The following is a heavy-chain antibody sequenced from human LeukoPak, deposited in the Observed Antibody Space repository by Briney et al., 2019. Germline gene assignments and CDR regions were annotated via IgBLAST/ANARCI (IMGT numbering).Heavy chain of an antibody. CDR3: ARARYYYDNNGYYYRYYFDY. D-gene: IGHD3-22*01. Sequence: GGSLRLSCAASGFTVSSNYMSWVRQAPGKGLEWVSVIYSGGSIYYADSVKGRFTISRDNSKNTVYLQMNSLRAEDTAVYYCARARYYYDNNGYYYRYYFDYWGQGTLVTVSS. V-gene: IGHV3-53*01. CDR1: GFTVSSNY. J-gene: IGHJ4*02. CDR2: IYSGGSI.